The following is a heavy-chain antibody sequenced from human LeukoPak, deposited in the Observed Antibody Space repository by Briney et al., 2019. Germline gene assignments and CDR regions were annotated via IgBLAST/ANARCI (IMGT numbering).Heavy chain of an antibody. Sequence: GASVKVSCKASGYTFTSYYMHWVRQAPGQGLEWMGIINPSGGSTSYAQKFQGRVTMTRDMSTSTVYMELSSLRSEDTAVYYCARGGQTTVTTYYYMDVWGKGTTVTVSS. J-gene: IGHJ6*03. CDR2: INPSGGST. CDR1: GYTFTSYY. D-gene: IGHD4-17*01. CDR3: ARGGQTTVTTYYYMDV. V-gene: IGHV1-46*01.